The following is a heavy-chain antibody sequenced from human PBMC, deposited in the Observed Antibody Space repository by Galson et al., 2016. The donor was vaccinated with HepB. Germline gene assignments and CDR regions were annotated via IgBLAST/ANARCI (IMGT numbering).Heavy chain of an antibody. J-gene: IGHJ5*02. Sequence: TLSPTCTVSGGSISSGGYYWSWIRQHPGKGLEWIGYIYYSGSTYYNPSLKSRVTISVDTSKNQFSLKLGSVTAADTAVYYCARRVRGVIISLNWFDPWGQGTLVTVSS. V-gene: IGHV4-31*03. CDR3: ARRVRGVIISLNWFDP. CDR2: IYYSGST. D-gene: IGHD3-10*01. CDR1: GGSISSGGYY.